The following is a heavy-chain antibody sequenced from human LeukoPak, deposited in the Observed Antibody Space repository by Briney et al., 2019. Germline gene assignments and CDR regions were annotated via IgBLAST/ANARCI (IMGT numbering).Heavy chain of an antibody. CDR1: GFTFSSYG. CDR2: ISYDGSNK. J-gene: IGHJ4*02. CDR3: ARLTFSSPGY. V-gene: IGHV3-30*03. Sequence: PGGSLRLSCAASGFTFSSYGMHWARQAPGKGLEWVAVISYDGSNKYYADSVKGRFTISRDNSKNTLYLQMNSLRADDTAVYYCARLTFSSPGYWGQGTLVTVSS. D-gene: IGHD3-16*01.